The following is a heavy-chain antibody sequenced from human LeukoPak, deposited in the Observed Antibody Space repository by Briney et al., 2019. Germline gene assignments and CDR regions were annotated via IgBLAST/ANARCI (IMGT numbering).Heavy chain of an antibody. V-gene: IGHV3-23*01. CDR2: ISGSGGGT. J-gene: IGHJ4*02. D-gene: IGHD3-22*01. CDR3: AKNYYYDSSGYYPSLYYFDY. CDR1: GFTFSSYA. Sequence: GGSLRLSCAASGFTFSSYAMSWVRQAPGKGLEWVSAISGSGGGTYYADSVKGRFTISRDNSKNTLYLQMNSLRAEDTAVYYCAKNYYYDSSGYYPSLYYFDYWGQGTLVTVSS.